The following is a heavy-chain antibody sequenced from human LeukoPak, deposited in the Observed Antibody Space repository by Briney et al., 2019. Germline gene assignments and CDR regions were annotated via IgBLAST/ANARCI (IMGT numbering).Heavy chain of an antibody. V-gene: IGHV4-34*01. CDR1: GGSFSGYY. D-gene: IGHD4-17*01. J-gene: IGHJ6*02. CDR2: INHSGST. CDR3: ARGKGTVTLYYYYGIDV. Sequence: NPSETLSLTCAVYGGSFSGYYWSWIRQPPGKGLEWIGEINHSGSTNYNPSLKSRVTISVDTSKNQFSLKLSSVTAADTAVYYCARGKGTVTLYYYYGIDVWGQGTTVTVSS.